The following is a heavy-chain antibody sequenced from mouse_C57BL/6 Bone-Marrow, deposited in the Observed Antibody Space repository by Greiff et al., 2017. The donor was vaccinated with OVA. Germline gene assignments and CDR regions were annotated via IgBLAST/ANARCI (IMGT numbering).Heavy chain of an antibody. CDR3: ARDGTGAGWYFDV. CDR1: GFSINSDCY. J-gene: IGHJ1*03. CDR2: TFYSGIT. Sequence: VQLKQSGPSLVRPSQTLSLTCTVTGFSINSDCYWIWIRQFPGNKLEYIGYTFYSGITYYNPSLESRTYITRDTSKNQFSLKLSSVTTEDTATYYCARDGTGAGWYFDVWGTGTTVTVSS. D-gene: IGHD4-1*01. V-gene: IGHV3-3*01.